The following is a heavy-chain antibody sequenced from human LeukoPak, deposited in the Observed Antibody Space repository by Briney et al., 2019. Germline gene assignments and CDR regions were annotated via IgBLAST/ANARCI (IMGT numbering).Heavy chain of an antibody. Sequence: PGRSLRLSCAASGFTFDDYAMHWVRQAPGKGLEWVSGISWNSGSIGYADSVKGRFTISRDNAKNSLYLQMNSLRAEDTALYYCAKDIGIAVAGIDIWGQGTMVTVSS. CDR1: GFTFDDYA. CDR3: AKDIGIAVAGIDI. V-gene: IGHV3-9*01. CDR2: ISWNSGSI. D-gene: IGHD6-19*01. J-gene: IGHJ3*02.